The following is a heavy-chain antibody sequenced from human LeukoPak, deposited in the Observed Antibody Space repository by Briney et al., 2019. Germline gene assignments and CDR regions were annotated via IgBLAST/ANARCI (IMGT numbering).Heavy chain of an antibody. CDR1: VGTFSSHA. J-gene: IGHJ4*02. CDR3: ARGRGSRTGSNGDYLDY. D-gene: IGHD1-1*01. V-gene: IGHV1-69*04. Sequence: SVKVSCKASVGTFSSHAINWVRLAPGQGLEWMGRIIPILGLRNYAQKFQGRVTISADKSTSTAYMDVTSLRSEDTAVYYCARGRGSRTGSNGDYLDYWGQGTLVTVPS. CDR2: IIPILGLR.